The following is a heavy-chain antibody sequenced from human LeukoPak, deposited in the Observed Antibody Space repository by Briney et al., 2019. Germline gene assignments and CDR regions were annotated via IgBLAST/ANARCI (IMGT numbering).Heavy chain of an antibody. Sequence: SETLSLTCTVSGGSISSGSYYWSWIRQPAGKGLEWIGRIYTSGSTNYNPSLKSRVTISVDTSKNQFSLKLSSVTAADTAVYYCARVVIMVRVVIAYDAFDIWGQGTMVTVSS. CDR2: IYTSGST. J-gene: IGHJ3*02. CDR3: ARVVIMVRVVIAYDAFDI. CDR1: GGSISSGSYY. D-gene: IGHD3-10*01. V-gene: IGHV4-61*02.